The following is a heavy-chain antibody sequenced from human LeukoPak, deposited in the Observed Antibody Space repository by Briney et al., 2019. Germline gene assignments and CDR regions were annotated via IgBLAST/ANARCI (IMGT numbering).Heavy chain of an antibody. J-gene: IGHJ6*02. D-gene: IGHD3-3*01. CDR2: ITGSGAST. CDR1: GFTFSSHA. Sequence: GGSLRLSCAASGFTFSSHAMGWVRQAPGKGLEWVSRITGSGASTYYGDSVKGRFTISRDNSKNTLYLQMNRLRAEDTAVYYCAKDGGGSLEWLPPMDVWGQGTTVTVSS. V-gene: IGHV3-23*01. CDR3: AKDGGGSLEWLPPMDV.